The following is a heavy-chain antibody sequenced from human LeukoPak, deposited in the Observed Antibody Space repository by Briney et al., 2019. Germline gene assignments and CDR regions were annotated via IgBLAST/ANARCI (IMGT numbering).Heavy chain of an antibody. CDR3: AKEGGSSSYPFDY. D-gene: IGHD6-13*01. Sequence: GGSLRLSCAASGFTFDDYAMHWVRQAPGKGLEWVSGITWNSGTITYADSVKGRFTISRDNAKNSLYLQMNSLRAEDTALYYCAKEGGSSSYPFDYWGQGTLVTVSS. CDR1: GFTFDDYA. J-gene: IGHJ4*02. CDR2: ITWNSGTI. V-gene: IGHV3-9*01.